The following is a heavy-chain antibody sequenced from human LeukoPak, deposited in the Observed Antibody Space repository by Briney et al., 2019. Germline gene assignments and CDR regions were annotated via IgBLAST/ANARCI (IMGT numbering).Heavy chain of an antibody. CDR3: AKGFQTYGELSFDV. CDR2: VSGSASNT. Sequence: GGSLRLSCAASGFTFSNYAMSWVRQAPGKGLEWVSTVSGSASNTYYADSVKGRFTISRDNSKHTLYLQMNSLRADDTAVYYCAKGFQTYGELSFDVWGQGTLVAVSS. D-gene: IGHD4-17*01. CDR1: GFTFSNYA. J-gene: IGHJ4*02. V-gene: IGHV3-23*01.